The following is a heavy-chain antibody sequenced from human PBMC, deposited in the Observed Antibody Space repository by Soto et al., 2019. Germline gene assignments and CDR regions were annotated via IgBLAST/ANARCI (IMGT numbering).Heavy chain of an antibody. V-gene: IGHV3-33*01. CDR1: GFTFSSYG. CDR2: IWYDGSNK. CDR3: TRYENSGSYSSPTENNAFDI. D-gene: IGHD1-26*01. J-gene: IGHJ3*02. Sequence: GGSLRLSCAASGFTFSSYGMHWVRQAPGKGLEWVAVIWYDGSNKYYADSVKGRFTISRDNSKNTLYLQMNSLRAEDTAVYYCTRYENSGSYSSPTENNAFDIWGQGTVVTVSS.